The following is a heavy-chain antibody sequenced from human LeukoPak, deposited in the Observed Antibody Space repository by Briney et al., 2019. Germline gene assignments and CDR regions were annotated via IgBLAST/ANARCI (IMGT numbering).Heavy chain of an antibody. V-gene: IGHV3-7*01. D-gene: IGHD4-23*01. J-gene: IGHJ6*02. CDR3: AGSPVDYGGFYYYYGMDV. CDR2: IKQDGSEK. CDR1: GFTFSSYW. Sequence: GGSLRLSCAVSGFTFSSYWMSWVRQAPGKGLEWVANIKQDGSEKYYADSVKGRFTISRDNAKNSLYLQMNSLRAEDTAVYYCAGSPVDYGGFYYYYGMDVCGQGTTVTVSS.